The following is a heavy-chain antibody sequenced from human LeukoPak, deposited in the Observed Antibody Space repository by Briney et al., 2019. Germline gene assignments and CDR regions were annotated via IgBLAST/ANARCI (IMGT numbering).Heavy chain of an antibody. J-gene: IGHJ6*02. CDR3: AREDPQTTVPEGLDV. CDR2: IYYSGST. CDR1: GGSISTFY. V-gene: IGHV4-59*01. D-gene: IGHD4-17*01. Sequence: SETLSLTCTVSGGSISTFYWSWLRQPPGKGLEWIGYIYYSGSTNYNPSLKSQVTISVDTSKNQFSLRLSSVTAADTAVYYCAREDPQTTVPEGLDVWGQGTTVTVSS.